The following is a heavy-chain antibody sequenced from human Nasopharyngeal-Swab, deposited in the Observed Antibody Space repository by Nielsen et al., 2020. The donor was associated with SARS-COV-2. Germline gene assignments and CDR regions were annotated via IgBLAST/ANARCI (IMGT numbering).Heavy chain of an antibody. CDR3: AKATNARYDFRSGSFDY. J-gene: IGHJ4*02. CDR2: ISWDGLTI. D-gene: IGHD3-3*01. CDR1: GFTFDDYG. Sequence: SLKISCAASGFTFDDYGMHWVRQAPGKGLEWVSGISWDGLTIGYADSVKGRFTISRDNAKNSLYLQMNSLRVEDMAFYYCAKATNARYDFRSGSFDYWGQGTLVTVSS. V-gene: IGHV3-9*03.